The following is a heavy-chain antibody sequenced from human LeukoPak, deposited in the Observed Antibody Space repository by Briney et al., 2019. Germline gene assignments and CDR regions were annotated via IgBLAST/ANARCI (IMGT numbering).Heavy chain of an antibody. D-gene: IGHD6-19*01. CDR1: GFTFSSYS. J-gene: IGHJ4*02. Sequence: GGSLRLSCAASGFTFSSYSMNWVRQAPGKGLEWVSSISSSSSYIYYADSVKGRFTISRDNSKNTLYLQMNSLRAEDTAVYYCARVLRIYSSGWYSLGYWGQGTLVTVSS. CDR2: ISSSSSYI. CDR3: ARVLRIYSSGWYSLGY. V-gene: IGHV3-21*01.